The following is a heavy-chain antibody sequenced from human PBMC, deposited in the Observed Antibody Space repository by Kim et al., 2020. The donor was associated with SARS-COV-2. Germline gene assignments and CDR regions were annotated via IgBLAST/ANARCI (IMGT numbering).Heavy chain of an antibody. D-gene: IGHD3-10*01. Sequence: SETLSLTCTVSGGSISSSSYYWGWIRQPPGKGLEWIGSIYYSGSTYYNPSLKSRVTISVDTSKNQFSLKLSSVTAADTAVYYCARWLYYFDYWGQGTLVTVSS. J-gene: IGHJ4*02. CDR2: IYYSGST. CDR1: GGSISSSSYY. V-gene: IGHV4-39*01. CDR3: ARWLYYFDY.